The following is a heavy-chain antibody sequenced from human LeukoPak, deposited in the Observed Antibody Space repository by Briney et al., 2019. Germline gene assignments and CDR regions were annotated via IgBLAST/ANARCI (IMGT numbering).Heavy chain of an antibody. D-gene: IGHD3-10*01. CDR1: EFVFSDYY. J-gene: IGHJ4*02. CDR3: AREMEGDYGSGTFFDL. Sequence: GESLRLSCAASEFVFSDYYMSWIRQAPGKGLEWVSYISDSGSTIYYADSVKGRFTISRDNVKNSLYLQMNGLRAEDTAVYYCAREMEGDYGSGTFFDLWGQGNMVTVSS. CDR2: ISDSGSTI. V-gene: IGHV3-11*01.